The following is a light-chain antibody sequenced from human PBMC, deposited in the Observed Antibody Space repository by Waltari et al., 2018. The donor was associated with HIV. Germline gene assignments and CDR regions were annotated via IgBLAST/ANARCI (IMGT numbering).Light chain of an antibody. CDR3: QAWDSSTVV. CDR2: QDR. J-gene: IGLJ2*01. V-gene: IGLV3-1*01. Sequence: SYELTQPPSVSVSPGQTASISCSGDKLGNKFAPWYQQKPGQSPVVVMYQDRSRPSGIPERFSGSNSGNTATLTISGTQAMDEADYYCQAWDSSTVVFGGGTKLTVL. CDR1: KLGNKF.